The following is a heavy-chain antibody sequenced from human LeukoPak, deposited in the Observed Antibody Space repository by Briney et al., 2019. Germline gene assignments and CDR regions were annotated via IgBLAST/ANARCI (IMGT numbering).Heavy chain of an antibody. CDR2: ISAYNGNT. CDR3: ARVPESDYYYYMDV. D-gene: IGHD2/OR15-2a*01. CDR1: GYTFTSYG. Sequence: ASVKVSCKASGYTFTSYGISWVRQAPGQGLEWMGWISAYNGNTNYAQKLQGRVTMTTDTSTSTAYMELRSLRSDDTAVYYCARVPESDYYYYMDVWGKGTTVTVSS. J-gene: IGHJ6*03. V-gene: IGHV1-18*01.